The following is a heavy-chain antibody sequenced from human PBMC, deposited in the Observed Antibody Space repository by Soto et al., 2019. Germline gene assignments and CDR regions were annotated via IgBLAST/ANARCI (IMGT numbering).Heavy chain of an antibody. CDR1: GGSISSYY. Sequence: PSETLSLTCTVSGGSISSYYWSWIRQPPGKGLEWIGYIYYSGSTNYNPSLKSRVTISVDTSKNQFSLKLSSATAADTAVYYCARRWGRTFDYWGQGTLVTVSS. V-gene: IGHV4-59*08. CDR2: IYYSGST. J-gene: IGHJ4*02. D-gene: IGHD7-27*01. CDR3: ARRWGRTFDY.